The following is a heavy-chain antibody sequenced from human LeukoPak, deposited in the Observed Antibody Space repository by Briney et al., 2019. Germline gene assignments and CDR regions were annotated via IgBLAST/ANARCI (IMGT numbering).Heavy chain of an antibody. CDR2: ISSSGSTI. D-gene: IGHD4-17*01. V-gene: IGHV3-11*01. Sequence: PGGSLRLSCAASGFTFRAYYMSWIRQVPGKGLEWVSYISSSGSTIYYADSVKGRFTISRDNAKNSLYLQMNSLRAEDTAVYYCASSIGDYGEDTRAFDIWGQGTMLTVSS. CDR1: GFTFRAYY. J-gene: IGHJ3*02. CDR3: ASSIGDYGEDTRAFDI.